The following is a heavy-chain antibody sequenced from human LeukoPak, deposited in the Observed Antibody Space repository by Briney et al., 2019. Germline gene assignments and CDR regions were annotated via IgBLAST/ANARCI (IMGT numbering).Heavy chain of an antibody. CDR3: GQSSPTFDY. CDR2: INRDGSST. D-gene: IGHD3-10*01. Sequence: PGGSLRLSCAASGFTSSNYWMHWVRQAPGKGLVWVSRINRDGSSTNYADSVKSRFTISRDNSKNTLYLQMNSLRAEDTTVYYCGQSSPTFDYWGQGTLVTVSS. J-gene: IGHJ4*02. V-gene: IGHV3-74*01. CDR1: GFTSSNYW.